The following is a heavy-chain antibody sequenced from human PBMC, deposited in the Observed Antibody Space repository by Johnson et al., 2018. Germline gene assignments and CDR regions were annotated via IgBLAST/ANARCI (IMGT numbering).Heavy chain of an antibody. Sequence: QVQLVESGGDLVQPGRSLRLSCAASGFTFSSYGMHWVRQAPGKGLEWVAVISYDGSNKYYADSVKGRFTIPRDNSKNTLYLQMNSLRAEDTAVYYCARDLGIVVVPAAIDYYGMDVWGQGTTVTVSS. CDR1: GFTFSSYG. V-gene: IGHV3-30*03. J-gene: IGHJ6*02. CDR2: ISYDGSNK. CDR3: ARDLGIVVVPAAIDYYGMDV. D-gene: IGHD2-2*03.